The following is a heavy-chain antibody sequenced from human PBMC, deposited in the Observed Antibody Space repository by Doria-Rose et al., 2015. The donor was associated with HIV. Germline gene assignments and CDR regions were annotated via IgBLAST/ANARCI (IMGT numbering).Heavy chain of an antibody. CDR2: IFSNDDR. D-gene: IGHD6-13*01. CDR3: ARIKSSRWYHKYYFDF. V-gene: IGHV2-26*01. CDR1: GVSLSSPGMG. Sequence: SGPVLVKPTETLTLTCTVSGVSLSSPGMGVSWIRQPPGKALEWLANIFSNDDRSYRTSLKSRLTISRGTATRQVTLTMTDMDPVDTATYYCARIKSSRWYHKYYFDFWGQGTLVIVSA. J-gene: IGHJ4*02.